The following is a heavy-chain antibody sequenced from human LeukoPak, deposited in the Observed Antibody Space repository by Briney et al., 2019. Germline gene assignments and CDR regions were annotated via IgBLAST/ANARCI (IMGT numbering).Heavy chain of an antibody. CDR1: GFTFSSYA. CDR2: ISGNGGST. Sequence: GGSLRLSCSASGFTFSSYAMHWVRQAPGKGLEYVSAISGNGGSTYYADSVKGRFAISRDNSKNTLYLQMSSLRAEDTAVYYCVSDFVEDCNSSCCYSQYQYDAFDIWGQGTMVTVSS. CDR3: VSDFVEDCNSSCCYSQYQYDAFDI. V-gene: IGHV3-64D*06. J-gene: IGHJ3*02. D-gene: IGHD2-2*01.